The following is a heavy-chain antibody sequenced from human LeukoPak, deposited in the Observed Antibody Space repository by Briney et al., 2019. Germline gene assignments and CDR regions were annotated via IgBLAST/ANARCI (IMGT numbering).Heavy chain of an antibody. CDR2: ISGASIIP. CDR1: GFNFASYA. CDR3: LRGDSRDF. V-gene: IGHV3-23*01. Sequence: PGGSLRLSCAASGFNFASYAMTWVRQAPGKGLEWVSSISGASIIPHFADSVKGRFTISRDNAQNVLYLQMNGLRGDDAAVYYCLRGDSRDFWGQGTLVTVSS. D-gene: IGHD3-22*01. J-gene: IGHJ4*02.